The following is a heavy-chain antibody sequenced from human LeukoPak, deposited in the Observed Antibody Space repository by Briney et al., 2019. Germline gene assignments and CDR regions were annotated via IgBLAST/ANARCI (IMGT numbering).Heavy chain of an antibody. J-gene: IGHJ4*02. CDR3: ARASGWGVAAAGDFDY. D-gene: IGHD6-13*01. Sequence: SQTLSLTCTVSGGSISSGSYYWSWIRQPAGKGLEWIGRIYTSGSTNYNPSLKSRVTISVDTSKNQFSLKLSSVTAADTAVYYCARASGWGVAAAGDFDYWGQGTLVTVSS. CDR1: GGSISSGSYY. CDR2: IYTSGST. V-gene: IGHV4-61*02.